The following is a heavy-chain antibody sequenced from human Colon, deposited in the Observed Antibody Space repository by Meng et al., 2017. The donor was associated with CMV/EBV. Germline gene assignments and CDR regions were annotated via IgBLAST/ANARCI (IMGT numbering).Heavy chain of an antibody. J-gene: IGHJ4*02. Sequence: ASVKVSCKASGFTFSDYYMHWLRQAPGQGLEWMAWINLDSGATNYPQRFQGRVTLIRDSSITTAYMDLSRLTADDTAVYYCARDSAILAGTYFDYWGQGSLVTVSS. CDR1: GFTFSDYY. V-gene: IGHV1-2*02. D-gene: IGHD6-19*01. CDR2: INLDSGAT. CDR3: ARDSAILAGTYFDY.